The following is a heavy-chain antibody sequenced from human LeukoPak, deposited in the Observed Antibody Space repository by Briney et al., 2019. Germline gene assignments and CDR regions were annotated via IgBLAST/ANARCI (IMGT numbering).Heavy chain of an antibody. CDR1: GFTFSSYA. Sequence: PGGSLRLSCAASGFTFSSYAMSWVRQAPGKGLEWVSAISGSGSSTSYADSVKGRFTISRDNSKNTLYLQMNNLRAEDTAVYYCAKDPPDSTGYYPFAYWGQGTLVTVSS. D-gene: IGHD3-22*01. CDR2: ISGSGSST. J-gene: IGHJ4*02. V-gene: IGHV3-23*01. CDR3: AKDPPDSTGYYPFAY.